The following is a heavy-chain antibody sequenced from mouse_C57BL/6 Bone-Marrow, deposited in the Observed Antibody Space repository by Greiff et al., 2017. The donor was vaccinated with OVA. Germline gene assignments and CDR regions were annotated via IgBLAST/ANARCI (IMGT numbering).Heavy chain of an antibody. Sequence: VQLQQSGTVLARPGASVKMSCKTSGYTFTSYWMHWVKQRPGQGLEWIGAIYPGNSDTSYNQKFKGKATLTVDKSSSTAYMQLSSLTSEDSAVYYCARHSNYGIAYWGQGTLVTVSA. CDR1: GYTFTSYW. V-gene: IGHV1-5*01. CDR2: IYPGNSDT. D-gene: IGHD2-5*01. J-gene: IGHJ3*01. CDR3: ARHSNYGIAY.